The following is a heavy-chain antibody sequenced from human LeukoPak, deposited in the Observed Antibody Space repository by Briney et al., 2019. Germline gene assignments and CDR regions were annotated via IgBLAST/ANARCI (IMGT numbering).Heavy chain of an antibody. Sequence: PGGSLRLSCAASGFTFSNYWMHWFRQAPGKGLVWVSRINYDGSTNYADSVKGRFTISRDNARNTLYMQMNSLRAEGTAVYYCVRGCSSTSCYPFDCWGQGTLVTVSS. CDR3: VRGCSSTSCYPFDC. D-gene: IGHD2-2*01. J-gene: IGHJ4*02. CDR2: INYDGST. CDR1: GFTFSNYW. V-gene: IGHV3-74*01.